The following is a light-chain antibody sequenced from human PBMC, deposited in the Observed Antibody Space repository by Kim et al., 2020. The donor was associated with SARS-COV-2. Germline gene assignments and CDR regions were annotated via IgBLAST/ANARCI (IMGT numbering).Light chain of an antibody. CDR2: AAS. V-gene: IGKV1-17*03. J-gene: IGKJ2*01. CDR1: QGSSYD. CDR3: LQHNGYPYT. Sequence: SASVGDRVTITWRASQGSSYDFAWFQQKPGKVPKRLIYAASTLQSGVPSRFSGSGSGTEFTLTISSLQPEDFASYYCLQHNGYPYTFGQGPKLEI.